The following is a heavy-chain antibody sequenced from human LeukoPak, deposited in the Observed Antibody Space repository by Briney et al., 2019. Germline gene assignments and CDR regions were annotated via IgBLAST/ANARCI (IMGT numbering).Heavy chain of an antibody. D-gene: IGHD3-22*01. V-gene: IGHV3-53*01. J-gene: IGHJ4*02. CDR1: GFTVSSKY. CDR3: ARGSGDSSGYFDY. Sequence: GGSLRLSCAASGFTVSSKYMSWVRQAPGKGLEWVSVIYSGGSTYYADSVKGRFSISRDNSKNTLYLQMNSLRAEDTAVYYCARGSGDSSGYFDYWGQGTLVTVSS. CDR2: IYSGGST.